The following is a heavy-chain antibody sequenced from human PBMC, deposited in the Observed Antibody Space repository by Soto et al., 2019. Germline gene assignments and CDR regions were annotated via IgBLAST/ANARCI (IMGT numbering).Heavy chain of an antibody. Sequence: SLRLSCAESGFTFSSYGMHRVRQAPGKGLEWVAVIWYDGSNKYYADSVKGRFTISRDNSKNTLYLQMNSLRAEYTAVYYCARSRSSSTFDYWGQGTLVTVSS. CDR2: IWYDGSNK. V-gene: IGHV3-33*01. CDR3: ARSRSSSTFDY. J-gene: IGHJ4*02. CDR1: GFTFSSYG. D-gene: IGHD6-13*01.